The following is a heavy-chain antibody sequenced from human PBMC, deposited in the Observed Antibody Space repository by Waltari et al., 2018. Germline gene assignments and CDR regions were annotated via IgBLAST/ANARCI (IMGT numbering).Heavy chain of an antibody. CDR3: ARLQWGDSSGRNWFDP. Sequence: QVQLQESGPGLVKPSQTLSLTCTVSGGSISSGSYYWSWIRQPAGKGLEWIGYMYTSGSTNYNPSLKSRVTISLDTSKNQFSLKLSSVTAADTAVYYCARLQWGDSSGRNWFDPWGQGTLVTVSS. CDR1: GGSISSGSYY. D-gene: IGHD6-19*01. V-gene: IGHV4-61*09. CDR2: MYTSGST. J-gene: IGHJ5*02.